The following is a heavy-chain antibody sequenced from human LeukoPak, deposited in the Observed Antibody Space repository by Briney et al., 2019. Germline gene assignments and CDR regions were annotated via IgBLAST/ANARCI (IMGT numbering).Heavy chain of an antibody. CDR1: GFTHSRYA. D-gene: IGHD3-9*01. Sequence: GGSLRLSCAASGFTHSRYAMSWVRQARGKGLEWVSAISGSGSNTYYADSVKGRFTISTDNSKNTLYLQMNSLRAEDTAVYYCAKDQRAYYYDILTGYYFDYWGQGTLVTVSS. CDR2: ISGSGSNT. V-gene: IGHV3-23*01. CDR3: AKDQRAYYYDILTGYYFDY. J-gene: IGHJ4*02.